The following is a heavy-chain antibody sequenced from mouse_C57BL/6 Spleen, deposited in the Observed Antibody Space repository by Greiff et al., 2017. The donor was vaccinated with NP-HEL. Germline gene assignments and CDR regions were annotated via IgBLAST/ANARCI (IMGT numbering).Heavy chain of an antibody. CDR1: GFSLTSYA. CDR3: ARWVTTVVAKEDYAMDY. CDR2: IWTGGGT. V-gene: IGHV2-9-1*01. J-gene: IGHJ4*01. Sequence: VKLVESGPGLVAPSQSLSITCTVSGFSLTSYAISWVRQPPGKGLEWLGVIWTGGGTNYNSALKSRLSISKDNSKSQVFLKMNSLQTDDTARYYCARWVTTVVAKEDYAMDYWGQGTSVTVSS. D-gene: IGHD1-1*01.